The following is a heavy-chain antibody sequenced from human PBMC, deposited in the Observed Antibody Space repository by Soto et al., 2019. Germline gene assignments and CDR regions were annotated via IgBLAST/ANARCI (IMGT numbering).Heavy chain of an antibody. CDR3: AHSGQWQPLDY. D-gene: IGHD6-19*01. Sequence: QITLKESGPTLVKPTQTLKLTCTFSGFSLSDSGVGVGWIRQPPGKALEWLALIFWDDDKRYSPSLRTRLTITKDTAKNQVFLKMTNMDPVDTAKYSCAHSGQWQPLDYWGQGTLVNVSS. V-gene: IGHV2-5*02. CDR1: GFSLSDSGVG. CDR2: IFWDDDK. J-gene: IGHJ4*02.